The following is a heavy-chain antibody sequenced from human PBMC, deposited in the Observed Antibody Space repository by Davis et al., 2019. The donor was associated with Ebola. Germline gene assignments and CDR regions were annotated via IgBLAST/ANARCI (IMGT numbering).Heavy chain of an antibody. V-gene: IGHV3-11*06. Sequence: GESLKISCAASGFTFSDYYMSWIRQAPGKGLEWVSYISSSSSYTNYADSVKGRFTISRDNAKKSLYLQMNSLRAEDTAVYYCARDSVQTVIEPLYWYGMDVWGQGTTVTVSS. J-gene: IGHJ6*02. CDR2: ISSSSSYT. CDR3: ARDSVQTVIEPLYWYGMDV. CDR1: GFTFSDYY. D-gene: IGHD2-8*02.